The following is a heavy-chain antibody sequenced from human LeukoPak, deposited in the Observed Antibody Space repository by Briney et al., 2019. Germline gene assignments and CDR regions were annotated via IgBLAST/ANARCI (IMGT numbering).Heavy chain of an antibody. CDR1: GFTFSSYE. J-gene: IGHJ6*04. CDR2: ISSSGSTI. Sequence: GGSLRLSCAASGFTFSSYEMNWVRQAPGKGLEWVSYISSSGSTIYYADSVKGRFTISGDNAKNSLYLQMDSLRAEDTAVYYCAELGITMIGGVWGKGTTVTISS. CDR3: AELGITMIGGV. V-gene: IGHV3-48*03. D-gene: IGHD3-10*02.